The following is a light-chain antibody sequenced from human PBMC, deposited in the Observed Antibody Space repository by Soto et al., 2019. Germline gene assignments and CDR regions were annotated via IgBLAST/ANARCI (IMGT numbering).Light chain of an antibody. CDR2: GAS. J-gene: IGKJ1*01. CDR3: QQYDNWPWT. V-gene: IGKV3-15*01. CDR1: QSVSIN. Sequence: TVLTQSPGTLSVSPGERASLSCRASQSVSINLAWYQQKPGQAPRLLIYGASTRAAGFPARFSGSGSGTDFTLTISSLQSEDFAVYYCQQYDNWPWTFGQGTKVDIK.